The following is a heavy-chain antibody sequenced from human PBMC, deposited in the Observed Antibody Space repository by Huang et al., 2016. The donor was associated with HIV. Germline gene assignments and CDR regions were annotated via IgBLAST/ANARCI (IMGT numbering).Heavy chain of an antibody. Sequence: QVQLVQSGAEVKTPGASVKVSCKASGYTFSSHDINWVRQAPGQGSGWMGWMNPKSGHTGYSQKFQGRVNITRRTSITTAYMELSSLRSADTAVYYCVRGTRYGDYGLRHYYYYMDVWGKGTTVTVSS. CDR3: VRGTRYGDYGLRHYYYYMDV. D-gene: IGHD4-17*01. V-gene: IGHV1-8*01. J-gene: IGHJ6*03. CDR1: GYTFSSHD. CDR2: MNPKSGHT.